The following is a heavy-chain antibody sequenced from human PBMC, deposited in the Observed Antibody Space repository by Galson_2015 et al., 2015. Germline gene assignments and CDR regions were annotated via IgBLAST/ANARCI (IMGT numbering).Heavy chain of an antibody. CDR2: INRDESEK. CDR3: ARAMYRGLSLDY. J-gene: IGHJ4*02. D-gene: IGHD3-10*02. CDR1: GFTFSSYW. Sequence: SLRLSCAASGFTFSSYWMSWVRQAPGKGLEWVANINRDESEKYYVNSVKGRFTISGDNAKNSLYLQMNGLRAEDTAVYYCARAMYRGLSLDYCAPGTLVTVSS. V-gene: IGHV3-7*01.